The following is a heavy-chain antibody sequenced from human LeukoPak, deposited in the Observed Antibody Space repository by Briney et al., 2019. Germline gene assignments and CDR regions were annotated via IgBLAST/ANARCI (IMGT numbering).Heavy chain of an antibody. Sequence: ASVKVSCKASGYTFTSYDINWVRQATGQGLEWMGWMNPNSGNTGYAQKFQGRVTMTRNTSISTAYMELSSLRSEDTAVYYCARVGYSSSWYVSQYYFDYWGQGTLVTVSS. D-gene: IGHD6-13*01. CDR3: ARVGYSSSWYVSQYYFDY. CDR2: MNPNSGNT. J-gene: IGHJ4*02. CDR1: GYTFTSYD. V-gene: IGHV1-8*01.